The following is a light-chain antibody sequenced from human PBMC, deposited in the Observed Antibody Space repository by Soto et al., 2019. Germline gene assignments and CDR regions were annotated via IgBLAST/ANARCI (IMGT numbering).Light chain of an antibody. J-gene: IGLJ1*01. V-gene: IGLV2-14*01. CDR1: SSDVGGYNY. CDR3: SSYTSSSRYV. CDR2: EVS. Sequence: LTQPASVSGSPGQSITISCTGTSSDVGGYNYVSWYQQHPGKAPKLMIYEVSNRPSGVSNRFSGSKSGNTASLTISGLQAEDEADYYCSSYTSSSRYVFGTGTKVTV.